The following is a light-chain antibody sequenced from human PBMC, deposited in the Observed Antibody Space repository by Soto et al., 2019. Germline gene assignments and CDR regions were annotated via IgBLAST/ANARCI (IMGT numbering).Light chain of an antibody. J-gene: IGKJ4*01. Sequence: ENVLTQSPVTLSLSPGERATLSCRASQSVKSYLAWYQQKPGQAPRLLIYDASNRVAGIPARFSGSGSGTDFTLTISSLDPEDFAVYYCQSRSSWPPVLTFGGGTKVEIK. CDR3: QSRSSWPPVLT. V-gene: IGKV3-11*01. CDR1: QSVKSY. CDR2: DAS.